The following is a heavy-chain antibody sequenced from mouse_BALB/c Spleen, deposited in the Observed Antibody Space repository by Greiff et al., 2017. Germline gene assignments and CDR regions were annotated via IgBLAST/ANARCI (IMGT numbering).Heavy chain of an antibody. D-gene: IGHD2-1*01. Sequence: EVKLEESGPGLVKPSQSLSLTCTVTGYSITSDYAWNWIRQFPGNKLEWMGYISYSGSTSYNPSLKSRISITRDTSKNQFFLQLNSVTTEDTATYYCARGYYGNYDAMDYWGQGTSVTVSS. CDR3: ARGYYGNYDAMDY. CDR1: GYSITSDYA. J-gene: IGHJ4*01. CDR2: ISYSGST. V-gene: IGHV3-2*02.